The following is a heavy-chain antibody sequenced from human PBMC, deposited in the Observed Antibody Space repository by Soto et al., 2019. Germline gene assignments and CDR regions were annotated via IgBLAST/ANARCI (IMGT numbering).Heavy chain of an antibody. CDR1: GGTFSSFA. CDR3: ASAYYDSTGYLIDY. D-gene: IGHD3-22*01. J-gene: IGHJ4*02. CDR2: LVVILGSA. Sequence: QVQLVQSGAEVKKPGSSVKVSCKSSGGTFSSFAFSWVRQAPGEGLEWMGGLVVILGSANYAQKFEGRVTMTADEGSGTAYMEVRGLRSEDTAVYFCASAYYDSTGYLIDYWGQGTQVTVST. V-gene: IGHV1-69*01.